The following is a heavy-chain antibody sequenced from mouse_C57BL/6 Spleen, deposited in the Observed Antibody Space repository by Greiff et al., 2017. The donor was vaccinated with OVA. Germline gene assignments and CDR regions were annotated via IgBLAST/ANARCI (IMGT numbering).Heavy chain of an antibody. Sequence: ESGPGLVKPSQSLSLTCSVTGYSITSGYYWNWIRQFPGNKLEWMGYISYDGSNNYNPSLKNRISITRDTSKNQFFLKLNSVTTEDTATYYCARGSITFYYFDYWGQGTTLTVSS. J-gene: IGHJ2*01. CDR1: GYSITSGYY. CDR2: ISYDGSN. D-gene: IGHD1-1*01. V-gene: IGHV3-6*01. CDR3: ARGSITFYYFDY.